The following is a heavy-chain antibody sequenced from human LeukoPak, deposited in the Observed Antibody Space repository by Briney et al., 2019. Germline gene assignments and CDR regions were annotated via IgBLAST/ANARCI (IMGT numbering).Heavy chain of an antibody. V-gene: IGHV1-24*01. D-gene: IGHD3-22*01. CDR1: GYTLTELS. CDR3: ATAEVPTYYYDSSGYHPLGY. CDR2: FDPEDGET. J-gene: IGHJ4*02. Sequence: ASVKVPCKVSGYTLTELSMHWVRQAPGKGLEWMGGFDPEDGETIYAQKFQGRVTMTEDTSTDTAYMELSSLRSEDTAVYYCATAEVPTYYYDSSGYHPLGYWGQGTLVTVSS.